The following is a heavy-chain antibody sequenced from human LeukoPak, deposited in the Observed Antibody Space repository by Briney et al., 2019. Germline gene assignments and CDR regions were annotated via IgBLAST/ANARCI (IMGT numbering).Heavy chain of an antibody. CDR3: ARSVGGWYNXXXX. V-gene: IGHV4-39*07. CDR2: IYHSGST. Sequence: PSQTLSLTCSVSGGSISSSNYYWSWIRQPPGKGLEWIGSIYHSGSTYYNPSLKSRVTISVDTSKNQFSLKLSSVTAADTAVYYCARSVGGWYNXXXXWGXXXLXTVSS. J-gene: IGHJ5*01. D-gene: IGHD6-19*01. CDR1: GGSISSSNYY.